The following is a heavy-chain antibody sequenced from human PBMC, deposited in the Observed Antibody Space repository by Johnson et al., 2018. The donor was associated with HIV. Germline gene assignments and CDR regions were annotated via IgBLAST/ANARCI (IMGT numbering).Heavy chain of an antibody. CDR3: AKADDVLTGYYKGFDAFDL. CDR2: INWNGGST. Sequence: VHLVESGGGVVRPGGSLRLSCAASGFTFDDYGMSWVRQVPGKGLEWVSGINWNGGSTGYADSVKGRFTISRDNAKNSLYLQMNSLRAEDTALYYCAKADDVLTGYYKGFDAFDLWGQGTMVTVSS. CDR1: GFTFDDYG. D-gene: IGHD3-9*01. J-gene: IGHJ3*01. V-gene: IGHV3-20*04.